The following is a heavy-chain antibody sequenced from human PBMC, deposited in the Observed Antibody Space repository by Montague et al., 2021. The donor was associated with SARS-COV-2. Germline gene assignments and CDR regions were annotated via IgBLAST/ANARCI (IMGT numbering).Heavy chain of an antibody. J-gene: IGHJ6*02. D-gene: IGHD3-9*01. CDR2: IDWDDDK. CDR1: GFSLTTSGMC. Sequence: PALVKPTQTLTLTCTFTGFSLTTSGMCVSWIRQPPGKALEWLALIDWDDDKYYSTSLKTRLTISKDTSKNQMVLTMTNMDPVDTATYYCARIRLGMYHIFSGYHNHSGMDVGGQGNTVTVSS. CDR3: ARIRLGMYHIFSGYHNHSGMDV. V-gene: IGHV2-70*01.